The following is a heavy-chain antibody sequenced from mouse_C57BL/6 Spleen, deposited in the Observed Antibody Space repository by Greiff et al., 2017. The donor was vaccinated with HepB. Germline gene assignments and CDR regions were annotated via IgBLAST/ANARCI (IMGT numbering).Heavy chain of an antibody. CDR2: ISYDGSN. D-gene: IGHD3-2*02. J-gene: IGHJ2*01. CDR3: ASLDSSGYFDY. CDR1: GYSITSGYY. Sequence: EVHLVESGPGLVKPSQSLSLTCSVTGYSITSGYYWNWIRQFPGNKLEWMGYISYDGSNNYNPSLKNRISITRDTSKNQFFLKLNSVTTEDTATYYCASLDSSGYFDYWGQGTTLTVSS. V-gene: IGHV3-6*01.